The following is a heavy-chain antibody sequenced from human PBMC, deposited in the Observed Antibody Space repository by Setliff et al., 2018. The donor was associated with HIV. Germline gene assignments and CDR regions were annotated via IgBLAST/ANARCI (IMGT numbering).Heavy chain of an antibody. CDR3: ARHRNYNFLTGRNDVLDI. CDR1: GDSMSRHY. Sequence: TLSLTCTVSGDSMSRHYWSWIRQPPGKGLEFIGNIYSNGNTKYNPSLKSRVIMSVDMSNHQVSLRLSSVTAAGTAVYYCARHRNYNFLTGRNDVLDIWGQGTMVTVSS. CDR2: IYSNGNT. V-gene: IGHV4-59*08. J-gene: IGHJ3*02. D-gene: IGHD3-9*01.